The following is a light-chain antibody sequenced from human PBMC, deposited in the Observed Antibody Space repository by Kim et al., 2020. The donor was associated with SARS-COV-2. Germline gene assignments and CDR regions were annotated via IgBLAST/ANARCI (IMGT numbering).Light chain of an antibody. CDR1: HDINDC. Sequence: DIQMTQSPSSLSASIGDRVTITCQASHDINDCLSWYQKKPGKAPKLLIYDVSKLQIGVPSRFSGSGSGTDFVFTISSLQPEDIATYYCQQYDNLLSFGGGTKVDIK. J-gene: IGKJ4*01. V-gene: IGKV1-33*01. CDR2: DVS. CDR3: QQYDNLLS.